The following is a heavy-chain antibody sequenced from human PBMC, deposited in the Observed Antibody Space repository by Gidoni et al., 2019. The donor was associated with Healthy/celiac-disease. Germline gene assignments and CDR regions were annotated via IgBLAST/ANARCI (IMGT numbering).Heavy chain of an antibody. CDR3: ARGDGYNFDY. J-gene: IGHJ4*02. Sequence: QVQLQESGPGLVKPSQTLSLTCTVSGGSISSGSYYWSWIRQPAGKGLEWIGRIYTSGSTNYNPSLKSRVTMSVDTSKNQFSLKLSSVTAADTAVYYCARGDGYNFDYWGQGTLVTVSS. CDR1: GGSISSGSYY. V-gene: IGHV4-61*02. CDR2: IYTSGST. D-gene: IGHD5-12*01.